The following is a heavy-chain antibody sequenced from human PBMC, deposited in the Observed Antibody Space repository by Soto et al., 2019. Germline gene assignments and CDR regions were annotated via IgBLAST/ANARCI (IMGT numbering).Heavy chain of an antibody. D-gene: IGHD3-10*01. CDR1: GGSISSGGYS. CDR3: GGASGGPPGVFDI. Sequence: PSETLSLTCTVSGGSISSGGYSWTWIRQHPGKGLEWIGYIYYSGSTYYKPSLKSRVAISVDTSKNQLSLKLSSVTAADTAVFYCGGASGGPPGVFDIWGKG. V-gene: IGHV4-31*03. CDR2: IYYSGST. J-gene: IGHJ3*02.